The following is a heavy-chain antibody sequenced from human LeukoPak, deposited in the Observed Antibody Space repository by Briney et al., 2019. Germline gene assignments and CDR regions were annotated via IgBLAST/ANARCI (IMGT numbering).Heavy chain of an antibody. CDR3: AAGEYGDYVGWFDP. D-gene: IGHD4-17*01. V-gene: IGHV1-2*02. CDR2: INPNSGGT. J-gene: IGHJ5*02. CDR1: GYTFTGYY. Sequence: ASVTVSCTASGYTFTGYYMHWVRQAPGQGLEWMGWINPNSGGTNYAQKFQGRVTMTRDTSISTAYMELSRLRSDDTAVYYCAAGEYGDYVGWFDPWGQGTLVTVSS.